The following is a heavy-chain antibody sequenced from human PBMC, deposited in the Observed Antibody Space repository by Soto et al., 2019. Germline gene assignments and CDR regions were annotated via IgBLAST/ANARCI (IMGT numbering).Heavy chain of an antibody. Sequence: QVQLVQSGAEVKKPGASVKVSCKASGYTFTSYYMHWVRQAPGQGLEWMGIINPSGGSTSYAQKCQGRVTMTRDTSTSTVYMELSSLRSEDTAVYYCARGYYYGSGSYYNGLYFDYWGQGTLVTVSS. CDR3: ARGYYYGSGSYYNGLYFDY. V-gene: IGHV1-46*03. J-gene: IGHJ4*02. CDR2: INPSGGST. CDR1: GYTFTSYY. D-gene: IGHD3-10*01.